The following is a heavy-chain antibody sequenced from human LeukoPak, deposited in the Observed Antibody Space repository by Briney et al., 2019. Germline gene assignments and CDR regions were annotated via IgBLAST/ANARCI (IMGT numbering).Heavy chain of an antibody. CDR2: ISSSGSTI. V-gene: IGHV3-11*04. CDR3: ARQAYGSGSYCVDY. CDR1: GFTVSSNY. D-gene: IGHD3-10*01. Sequence: AGGSLRLSCAASGFTVSSNYMSWIRQAPGKGLEWVSYISSSGSTIYYADSVKGRFTISRDNAKNSLYLQMNSLRAEDTAVYYCARQAYGSGSYCVDYWGQGTLVTVSS. J-gene: IGHJ4*02.